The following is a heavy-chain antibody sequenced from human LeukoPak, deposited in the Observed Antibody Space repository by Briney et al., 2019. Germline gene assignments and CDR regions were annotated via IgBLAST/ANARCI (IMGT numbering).Heavy chain of an antibody. CDR3: ARDYADYVGYFFFDY. Sequence: PGGSLGLSCAASGFTFNNYAMSWVRQAPGKGLEWVSSISGGGETTYYADSAKRRFTISRDNSQNTLYLQMNSLRAEDTAVYYCARDYADYVGYFFFDYWGQGTLVTVSS. D-gene: IGHD4-17*01. V-gene: IGHV3-23*01. CDR1: GFTFNNYA. CDR2: ISGGGETT. J-gene: IGHJ4*02.